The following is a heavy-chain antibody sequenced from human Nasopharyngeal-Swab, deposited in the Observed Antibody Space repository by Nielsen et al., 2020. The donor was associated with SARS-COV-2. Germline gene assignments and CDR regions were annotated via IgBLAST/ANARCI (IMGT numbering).Heavy chain of an antibody. D-gene: IGHD6-19*01. V-gene: IGHV3-30*03. CDR3: ARDGVRPGYSSGWKYYYYGMDV. CDR1: GFTFSSYG. Sequence: GSLRLSCAASGFTFSSYGMHWVRQAPGKGLEWVSVIPYDGSNKNYADSVKGRFTISRDNSKNTLYLQMNSLRAEDTVVYYCARDGVRPGYSSGWKYYYYGMDVWGQGTTVTVSS. J-gene: IGHJ6*02. CDR2: IPYDGSNK.